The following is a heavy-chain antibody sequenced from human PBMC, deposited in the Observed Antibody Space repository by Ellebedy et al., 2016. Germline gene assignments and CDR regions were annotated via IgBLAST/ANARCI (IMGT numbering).Heavy chain of an antibody. J-gene: IGHJ6*02. V-gene: IGHV5-51*01. CDR1: GYIFIDYW. Sequence: GESLKISCQGSGYIFIDYWVGWVRQMPGKGLEWVGIIYPDDSDARYSPSFQGQVTISVDKSINTAYLQWSSVKASDTAMYYCARVDSGWIHYYSGMDVWGQGTPVTVS. CDR3: ARVDSGWIHYYSGMDV. D-gene: IGHD6-19*01. CDR2: IYPDDSDA.